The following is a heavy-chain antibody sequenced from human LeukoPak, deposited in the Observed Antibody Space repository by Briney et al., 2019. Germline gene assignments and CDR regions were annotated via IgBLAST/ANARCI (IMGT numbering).Heavy chain of an antibody. Sequence: GGSLRLSCAVSGFIFSSYSINWVRQAPGKGLEWVSSISSSSSYIYYADSVKGRFTVSRDNAKNSLYLQMNSLRVEDTALYYCGRGKSPAAVDDWGQGTLVTVPS. J-gene: IGHJ4*02. D-gene: IGHD2-2*01. V-gene: IGHV3-21*01. CDR1: GFIFSSYS. CDR3: GRGKSPAAVDD. CDR2: ISSSSSYI.